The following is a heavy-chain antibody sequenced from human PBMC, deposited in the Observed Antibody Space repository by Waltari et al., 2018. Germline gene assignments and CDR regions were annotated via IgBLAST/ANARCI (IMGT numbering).Heavy chain of an antibody. J-gene: IGHJ3*02. CDR3: ARSDDSSGYYLRAFDI. V-gene: IGHV1-69*01. Sequence: QVQLVQSGAEVKKPGSSVKVSCQASGGTSSSYAISWVRPAPGQGLEWMGGIIPIFGTANYAQKFQGRVTITADESTSTAYMELSSLRSEDTAVYYCARSDDSSGYYLRAFDIWGQGTMVTVSS. D-gene: IGHD3-22*01. CDR2: IIPIFGTA. CDR1: GGTSSSYA.